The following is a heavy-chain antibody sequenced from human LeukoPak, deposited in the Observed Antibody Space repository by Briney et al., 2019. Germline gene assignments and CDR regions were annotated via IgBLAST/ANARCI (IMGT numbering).Heavy chain of an antibody. CDR2: INSDGSST. Sequence: PGGSLRLSCAASGSTFSSYWMHWVRQAPGKGLVWVSRINSDGSSTSYADSVKGRFIISRDNAKNTLYLQMNSLRAEDTAVYHCWCPTDYWGQGTLVTVSS. CDR3: WCPTDY. J-gene: IGHJ4*02. CDR1: GSTFSSYW. V-gene: IGHV3-74*01. D-gene: IGHD4/OR15-4a*01.